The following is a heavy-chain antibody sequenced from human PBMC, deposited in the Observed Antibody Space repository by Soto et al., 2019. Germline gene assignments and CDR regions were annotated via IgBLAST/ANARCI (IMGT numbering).Heavy chain of an antibody. J-gene: IGHJ4*02. CDR1: GFTFSNYV. V-gene: IGHV3-23*01. Sequence: EVQLLEAGGGSGQPGGSLRLSCSASGFTFSNYVMRWVRQAPGKGLECGASISGSGRSTNYADSVKGRFTISRDNSKNTLAVQMSSLRAEDTAVYYCARDGGNICSGGSCYFQAPDYWGQGTLVTVSP. D-gene: IGHD2-15*01. CDR2: ISGSGRST. CDR3: ARDGGNICSGGSCYFQAPDY.